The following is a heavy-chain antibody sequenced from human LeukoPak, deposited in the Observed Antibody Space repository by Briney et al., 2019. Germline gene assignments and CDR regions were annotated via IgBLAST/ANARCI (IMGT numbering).Heavy chain of an antibody. D-gene: IGHD6-13*01. CDR3: AREAGYSSSWYHWFDP. CDR2: ISPSSGGT. J-gene: IGHJ5*02. CDR1: GYTFTDYY. V-gene: IGHV1-2*02. Sequence: ASVKVSCKASGYTFTDYYVHWVRQAPGQGLEWMGWISPSSGGTNYAQKFQGRVTMTRDTSISTAYMELSRLRSDDTAVYYCAREAGYSSSWYHWFDPWGQGTLVTVSS.